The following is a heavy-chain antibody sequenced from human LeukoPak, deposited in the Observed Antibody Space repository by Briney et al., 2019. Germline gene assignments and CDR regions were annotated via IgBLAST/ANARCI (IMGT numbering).Heavy chain of an antibody. J-gene: IGHJ4*02. Sequence: SETLSLTCSVSGDSISLSFYYWGWNRQPPGKALGWIGSIYHSGSTYYNPSLKSRVTISVDTSKNQFSLKLSSVTAADTAVYYRTRRAWSGWDRYYFGYWGQGTLVTVSS. V-gene: IGHV4-39*07. CDR1: GDSISLSFYY. D-gene: IGHD3-3*01. CDR2: IYHSGST. CDR3: TRRAWSGWDRYYFGY.